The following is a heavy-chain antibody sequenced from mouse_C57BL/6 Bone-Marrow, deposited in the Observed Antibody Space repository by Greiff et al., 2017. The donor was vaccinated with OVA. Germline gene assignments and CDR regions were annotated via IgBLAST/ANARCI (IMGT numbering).Heavy chain of an antibody. CDR1: DSEVFPIAY. CDR2: ILPSIGRT. Sequence: VQLQESGSELRSPGSSVKLSCKDFDSEVFPIAYMSWVRQKPGHGFEWIGGILPSIGRTIYGEKFEDKATLDADTLSNTAYLELNSLTSEDSAIYYCAREDSNYCFFAYWGQGTLVTVSA. D-gene: IGHD2-5*01. V-gene: IGHV15-2*01. J-gene: IGHJ3*01. CDR3: AREDSNYCFFAY.